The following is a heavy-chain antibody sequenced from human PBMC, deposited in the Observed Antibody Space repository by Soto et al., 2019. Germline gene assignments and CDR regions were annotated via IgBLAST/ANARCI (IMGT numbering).Heavy chain of an antibody. V-gene: IGHV4-30-4*08. CDR3: ARDGGSGGNSAFDI. D-gene: IGHD2-21*02. CDR2: IYYSGST. J-gene: IGHJ3*02. CDR1: GFTFSTYS. Sequence: VQLLESGGGLIQPGGSLRLSCAASGFTFSTYSMTWVRQAPGKGLEWIGYIYYSGSTYYNPSLKSRVTISVDTSKNQFSLKLSSVTAADTAVYYCARDGGSGGNSAFDIWGQGTMVTVSS.